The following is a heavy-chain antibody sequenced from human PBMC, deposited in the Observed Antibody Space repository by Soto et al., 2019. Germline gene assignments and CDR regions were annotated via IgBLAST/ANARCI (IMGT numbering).Heavy chain of an antibody. CDR1: GFTFSSYA. V-gene: IGHV3-30-3*01. CDR3: ARDTPGYGDYLYYYYGMDV. Sequence: GGSLRLSCAASGFTFSSYAMHWVRQAPGKGLEWVAVISYDGSNKYYADSVKGRFTISRDNSKNTLYLQMNSLRAEDTAVYYCARDTPGYGDYLYYYYGMDVWGQGTTVTVSS. J-gene: IGHJ6*02. D-gene: IGHD4-17*01. CDR2: ISYDGSNK.